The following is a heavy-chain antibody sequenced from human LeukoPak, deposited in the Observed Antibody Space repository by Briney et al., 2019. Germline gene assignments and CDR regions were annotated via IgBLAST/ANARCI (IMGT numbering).Heavy chain of an antibody. CDR2: ISSSSSYI. D-gene: IGHD3-3*01. CDR3: ARGLNDFWSGYAYWFDP. Sequence: PGGSLRLSCAASGFPFSRYSMNWVRQAPGKGLEWVSSISSSSSYIYYADSVKGRFTISRDNAKNSLYLQMNSLRAEDTAVYYCARGLNDFWSGYAYWFDPWGQGTLVTVSS. V-gene: IGHV3-21*01. CDR1: GFPFSRYS. J-gene: IGHJ5*02.